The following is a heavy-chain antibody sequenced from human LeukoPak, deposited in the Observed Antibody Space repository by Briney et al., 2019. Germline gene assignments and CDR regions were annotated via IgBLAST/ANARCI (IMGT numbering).Heavy chain of an antibody. V-gene: IGHV5-10-1*01. Sequence: GESLRISCKGSGYSFTSYWINWVRQMPGKGLEWMGRIDPSDSYTNYSPSLQGHVTISADKSISTAYLQWSSLKASDTAVYYCARRSCSSTSCYVRWSDPWGQGTLVTVSS. CDR1: GYSFTSYW. J-gene: IGHJ5*02. CDR2: IDPSDSYT. D-gene: IGHD2-2*01. CDR3: ARRSCSSTSCYVRWSDP.